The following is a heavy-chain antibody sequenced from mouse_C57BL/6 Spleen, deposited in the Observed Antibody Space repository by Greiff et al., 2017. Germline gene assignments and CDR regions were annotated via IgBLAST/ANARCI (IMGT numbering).Heavy chain of an antibody. Sequence: VQLQQSGPELVKPGASVKISCKASGYAFSSSWMNWVKQRPGKGLEWIGRIYPGDGDTNYNGKFKGKATLTADKSSSTAYMQLSSLTSEDSAVYCCARGGDYYGSSYWFAYWGQGTLVTVSA. V-gene: IGHV1-82*01. D-gene: IGHD1-1*01. CDR3: ARGGDYYGSSYWFAY. CDR1: GYAFSSSW. J-gene: IGHJ3*01. CDR2: IYPGDGDT.